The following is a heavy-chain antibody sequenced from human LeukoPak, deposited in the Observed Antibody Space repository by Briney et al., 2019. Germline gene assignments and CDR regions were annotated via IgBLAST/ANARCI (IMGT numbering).Heavy chain of an antibody. D-gene: IGHD5-12*01. V-gene: IGHV5-51*01. J-gene: IGHJ6*03. CDR2: IYPGDSDT. CDR1: GYSFTSYW. CDR3: ARARVATTTPNLYYMDV. Sequence: GESLKISCKGSGYSFTSYWIGWVRQMPGKGLEWMGIIYPGDSDTRYSPSFQGQVTISADKSISTAYMELSRLRSDDTAVYYCARARVATTTPNLYYMDVWGRGTTVTVSS.